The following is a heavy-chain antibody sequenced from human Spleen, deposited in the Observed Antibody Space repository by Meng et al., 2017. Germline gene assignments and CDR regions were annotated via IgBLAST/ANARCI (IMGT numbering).Heavy chain of an antibody. D-gene: IGHD3-22*01. V-gene: IGHV6-1*01. J-gene: IGHJ3*02. CDR2: TYYRSKWHN. Sequence: SQTLSLTFSIPGDIVSSNSAAWNWIRQSPSRGLEWLGRTYYRSKWHNDYAVSVKRQITIYADTSTTHSSLQLNSVTPEDTAVYYCARGYYYDTFDAFDIWGQGTMVTVSS. CDR1: GDIVSSNSAA. CDR3: ARGYYYDTFDAFDI.